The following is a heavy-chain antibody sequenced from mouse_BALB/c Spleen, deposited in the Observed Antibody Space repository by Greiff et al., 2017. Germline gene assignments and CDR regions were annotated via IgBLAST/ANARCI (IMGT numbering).Heavy chain of an antibody. CDR2: ISYDGSN. CDR3: ARYYYGSREYFDV. J-gene: IGHJ1*01. Sequence: EVKLVESGPGLVKPSQSLSLTCSVTGYSITSGYYWNWIRQFPGNKLEWMRYISYDGSNNYNPSLKNRISITRDTSKNQFFLKLNSVTTEDTATYYCARYYYGSREYFDVWGAGTTVTVSS. CDR1: GYSITSGYY. V-gene: IGHV3-6*02. D-gene: IGHD1-1*01.